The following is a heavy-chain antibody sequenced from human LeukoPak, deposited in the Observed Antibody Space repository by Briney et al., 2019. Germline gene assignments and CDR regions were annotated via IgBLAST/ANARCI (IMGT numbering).Heavy chain of an antibody. CDR2: INWNGGST. CDR3: ARGGAARPDF. V-gene: IGHV3-20*04. J-gene: IGHJ4*02. Sequence: GGSVKLSCEATGFTFSNAWMSWVRHATGKGLEWVSGINWNGGSTGYADSVKGRFTISRDNAKNSLYLQMNSLRVEDTAVYYCARGGAARPDFWGQGTLVTVSS. CDR1: GFTFSNAW. D-gene: IGHD6-6*01.